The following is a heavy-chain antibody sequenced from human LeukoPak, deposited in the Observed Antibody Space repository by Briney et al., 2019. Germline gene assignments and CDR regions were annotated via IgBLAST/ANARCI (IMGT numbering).Heavy chain of an antibody. Sequence: SSQTLPLTCTVSGASSSTGDQYWNWIRHSPGKGLEWIGSIHPSGMLYNNPSLESRVTISIDTSNNQFSLHLNSVTAADTAVYFCSRGLDSRKLGYGGQGRLVTVSS. J-gene: IGHJ4*02. D-gene: IGHD3-22*01. CDR2: IHPSGML. CDR1: GASSSTGDQY. V-gene: IGHV4-31*03. CDR3: SRGLDSRKLGY.